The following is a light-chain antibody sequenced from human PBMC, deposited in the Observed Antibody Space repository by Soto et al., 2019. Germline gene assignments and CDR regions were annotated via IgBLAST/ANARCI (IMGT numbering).Light chain of an antibody. V-gene: IGKV1-27*01. CDR2: AAS. J-gene: IGKJ4*01. Sequence: DIQVTQYPSSLSASVGDRVTITCRASQGIKNYLAWYQQKPGEIPKLLIYAASTLESGIPPRFSGSGSGTDFTLTINNLQPEDVSTYYWQRYYNAPFTFGGGTKVEIK. CDR3: QRYYNAPFT. CDR1: QGIKNY.